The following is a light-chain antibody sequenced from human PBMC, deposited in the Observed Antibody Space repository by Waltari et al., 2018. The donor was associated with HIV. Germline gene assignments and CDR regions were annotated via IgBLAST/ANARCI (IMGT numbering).Light chain of an antibody. Sequence: QSALTQPASVSGSPGQSITISCTGTSSDVGGYNYVSWYQQHPGKAPNLMIYDVSNRPSGVSNRFSGSKSGNTASLTISGLQAEDEADYYCSSYTSSSTLVVFGGGTKLTVV. CDR1: SSDVGGYNY. J-gene: IGLJ2*01. V-gene: IGLV2-14*03. CDR2: DVS. CDR3: SSYTSSSTLVV.